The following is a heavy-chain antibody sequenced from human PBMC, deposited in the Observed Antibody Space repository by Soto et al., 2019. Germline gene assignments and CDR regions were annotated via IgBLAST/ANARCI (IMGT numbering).Heavy chain of an antibody. CDR3: ASQFGSGYYSYYYGMDV. Sequence: GASVKVSSKASAGTFSSYAISWVRHAPGQGLEWMGGIIPIFGTANYAQKFQGRVTITADQSTSTAYMELSSLRAEDTAVYYCASQFGSGYYSYYYGMDVWGQGTTVTVSS. CDR2: IIPIFGTA. D-gene: IGHD3-3*01. CDR1: AGTFSSYA. V-gene: IGHV1-69*13. J-gene: IGHJ6*02.